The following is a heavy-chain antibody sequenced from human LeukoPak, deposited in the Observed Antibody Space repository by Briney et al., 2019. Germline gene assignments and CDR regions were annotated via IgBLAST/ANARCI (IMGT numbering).Heavy chain of an antibody. V-gene: IGHV3-21*01. CDR1: GFTFSSYS. J-gene: IGHJ4*02. CDR3: ARVGEYCSSTSCLDY. CDR2: ISSSSSYI. D-gene: IGHD2-2*01. Sequence: GGSLRLSCAASGFTFSSYSMNWVRQAPGKGLEWVSSISSSSSYIYYADSVKGRLTISRDNAKNSLYLQMNSLRAEDTAVYYCARVGEYCSSTSCLDYWGQGTLVTVSS.